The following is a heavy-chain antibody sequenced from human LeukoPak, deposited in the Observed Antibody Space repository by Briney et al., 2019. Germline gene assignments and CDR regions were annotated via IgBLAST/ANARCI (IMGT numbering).Heavy chain of an antibody. Sequence: PGGSLRLSCVASGFTFSSYSMHWVRQAPGEGLEWLSGISNTGRATDYADSIKGRFTISRDNSKNTVFLQMNSLRAEDTAEYFCAHQVPPSDEFFDHWGQGTLVTVSS. D-gene: IGHD2-21*02. CDR1: GFTFSSYS. V-gene: IGHV3-23*01. CDR3: AHQVPPSDEFFDH. CDR2: ISNTGRAT. J-gene: IGHJ5*02.